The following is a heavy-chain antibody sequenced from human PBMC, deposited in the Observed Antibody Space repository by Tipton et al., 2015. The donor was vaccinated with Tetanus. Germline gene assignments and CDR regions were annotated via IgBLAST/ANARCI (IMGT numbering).Heavy chain of an antibody. D-gene: IGHD6-13*01. Sequence: AVSGFNFNDALMHWVRQSPGKGLEWVGRIKSKAEGGTIDYAAAVQGRFTISRDDSKNMLYLQMNSLTTEDTAVYSCATGRLPTAGKFFNWFDPWGQGTLVTVSS. V-gene: IGHV3-15*07. CDR2: IKSKAEGGTI. CDR1: GFNFNDAL. CDR3: ATGRLPTAGKFFNWFDP. J-gene: IGHJ5*02.